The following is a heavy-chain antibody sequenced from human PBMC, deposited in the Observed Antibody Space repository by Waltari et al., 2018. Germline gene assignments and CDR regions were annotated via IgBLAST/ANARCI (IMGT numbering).Heavy chain of an antibody. Sequence: EVQLVESGGGLVKPGGSLRLSCAASGFTFSNAWMSWVRQAPGKGLEWVGRIKSKTDGGTTDYAAPVKGRFTISRDDSKNTLYLQMNSLKTEDTAVYYCTVNNGDDYSNYWGYYYYYMDVWGKGTTVTVSS. CDR3: TVNNGDDYSNYWGYYYYYMDV. D-gene: IGHD4-4*01. V-gene: IGHV3-15*01. CDR2: IKSKTDGGTT. J-gene: IGHJ6*03. CDR1: GFTFSNAW.